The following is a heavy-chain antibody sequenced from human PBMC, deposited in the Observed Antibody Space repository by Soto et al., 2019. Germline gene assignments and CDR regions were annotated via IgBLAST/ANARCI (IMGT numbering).Heavy chain of an antibody. V-gene: IGHV4-30-2*01. Sequence: QLQLQESGSGLVKPSQTLSLTCAVSGGSISSGGYSWSWIRQPPGKGLEWIGYIYHSGSTYDNPSLKSRITISVDRSKTQFSLKLSSVAAADTAVYYCARGGGYTFDYWGQGTLVTVSS. CDR2: IYHSGST. CDR3: ARGGGYTFDY. CDR1: GGSISSGGYS. D-gene: IGHD3-16*01. J-gene: IGHJ4*02.